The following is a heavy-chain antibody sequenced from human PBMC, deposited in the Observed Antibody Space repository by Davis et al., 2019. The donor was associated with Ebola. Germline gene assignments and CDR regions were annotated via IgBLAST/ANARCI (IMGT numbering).Heavy chain of an antibody. CDR3: ARVRPIQLWAIDAFDI. CDR1: GFTVSSNY. Sequence: GGSLRLSCAASGFTVSSNYMSWVRQAPGKGLEWVSVIYSGGSTYYADSVKGRFTISRDNSKNTLYLQMNSLRAEDTAVYYCARVRPIQLWAIDAFDIWGQGTMVTVSS. D-gene: IGHD5-18*01. CDR2: IYSGGST. J-gene: IGHJ3*02. V-gene: IGHV3-66*01.